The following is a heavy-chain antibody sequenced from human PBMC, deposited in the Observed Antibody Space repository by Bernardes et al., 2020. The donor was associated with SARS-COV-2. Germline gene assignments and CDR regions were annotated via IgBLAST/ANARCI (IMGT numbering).Heavy chain of an antibody. CDR1: GSDFNNYGFTSYG. D-gene: IGHD3-10*01. CDR2: ITAYNLNT. V-gene: IGHV1-18*04. Sequence: ASVKVSCKTSGSDFNNYGFTSYGFSWVRQAPGQGLEWMGWITAYNLNTDYAQNFRGRVTMTADTSTSTVYMELRSLRSDDTAMYYCAVNTGYFYYGVDVWGQGTTVTVSS. CDR3: AVNTGYFYYGVDV. J-gene: IGHJ6*02.